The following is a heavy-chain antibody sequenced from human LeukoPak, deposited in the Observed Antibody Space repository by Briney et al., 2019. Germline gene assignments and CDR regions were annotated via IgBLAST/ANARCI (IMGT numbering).Heavy chain of an antibody. Sequence: GGSLRLSCAASGFTFSTYAMTWARQAPGKGLHYVSAISIGGNTFYADSVKGRFTISRDNSKNTLYLQMSSLRVEDTAAYYCARIVRWPKGFDHWGQGTLVTVSS. V-gene: IGHV3-23*01. CDR2: ISIGGNT. CDR1: GFTFSTYA. J-gene: IGHJ4*02. CDR3: ARIVRWPKGFDH. D-gene: IGHD4-23*01.